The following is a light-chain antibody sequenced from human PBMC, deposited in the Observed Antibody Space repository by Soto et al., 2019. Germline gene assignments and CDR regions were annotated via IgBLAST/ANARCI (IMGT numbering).Light chain of an antibody. CDR1: RSINSNY. CDR3: QQYICSPLT. Sequence: TDSPATGSLSPGRGAALSCRVSRSINSNYSAWYQQHPGQAPSLLTYGASSRATDVPDRFSARGSGTDFALTISRLEPEDVAVYYCQQYICSPLTFGGGAKADI. CDR2: GAS. V-gene: IGKV3-20*01. J-gene: IGKJ4*01.